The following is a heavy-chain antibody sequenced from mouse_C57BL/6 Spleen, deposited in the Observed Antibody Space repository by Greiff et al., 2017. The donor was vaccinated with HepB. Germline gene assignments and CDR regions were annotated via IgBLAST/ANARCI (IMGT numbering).Heavy chain of an antibody. Sequence: EVKLMESGGSLVKPGGSLKLSCAASGFTFSSYAMSWVRQTPEKRLEWVATISDGGSYTYYPDNVKGRFTISRDNAKNNLYLQMSHLKSEDTAMYYCARDLLWAMDYWGQGTSVTVSS. D-gene: IGHD2-1*01. V-gene: IGHV5-4*01. J-gene: IGHJ4*01. CDR3: ARDLLWAMDY. CDR1: GFTFSSYA. CDR2: ISDGGSYT.